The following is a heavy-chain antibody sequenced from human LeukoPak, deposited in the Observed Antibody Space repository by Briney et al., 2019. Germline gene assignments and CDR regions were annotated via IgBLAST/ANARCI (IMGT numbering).Heavy chain of an antibody. Sequence: GGSLRLSCAASGXTFSSYEMNWVRQAPGRGLEWVSYISNSDSTIYYADSVKGRFTISRDNAKNSLYLQMNSLGAEDTAVYYCARERGGFCSSTTCSRAFDIWGQGTMVTVSS. D-gene: IGHD2-2*03. CDR1: GXTFSSYE. CDR3: ARERGGFCSSTTCSRAFDI. J-gene: IGHJ3*02. V-gene: IGHV3-48*03. CDR2: ISNSDSTI.